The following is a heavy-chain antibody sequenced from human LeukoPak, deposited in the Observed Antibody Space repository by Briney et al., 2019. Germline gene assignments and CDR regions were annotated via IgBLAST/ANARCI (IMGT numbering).Heavy chain of an antibody. CDR3: ARASSGYDYILDY. D-gene: IGHD5-12*01. CDR1: GGSISSSSYY. Sequence: PSETLSLTCTVSGGSISSSSYYWGWIRQPPGKGLEWIGSIYYSGSTYYNPSLKSRVTISVDTSKNQFSLKLSSVTAADTAVYYCARASSGYDYILDYWGQGTLVTVSS. J-gene: IGHJ4*02. CDR2: IYYSGST. V-gene: IGHV4-39*07.